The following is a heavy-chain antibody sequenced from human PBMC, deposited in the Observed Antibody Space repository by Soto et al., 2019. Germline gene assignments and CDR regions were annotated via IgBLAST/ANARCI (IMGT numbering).Heavy chain of an antibody. Sequence: GGSLRLSCAASEFTVTNNEMSWVRQAPGKGLEWVSILYSGGNTYYADSVEGRFTISIDGSKNTLYLRMNSLRAEDTAVYYCALRRVAYADFWGQGTRVTVSS. CDR1: EFTVTNNE. CDR3: ALRRVAYADF. CDR2: LYSGGNT. J-gene: IGHJ4*02. V-gene: IGHV3-53*01. D-gene: IGHD2-2*01.